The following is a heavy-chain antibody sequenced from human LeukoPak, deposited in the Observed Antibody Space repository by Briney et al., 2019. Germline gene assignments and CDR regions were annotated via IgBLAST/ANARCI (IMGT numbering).Heavy chain of an antibody. CDR1: GFTFSSYV. J-gene: IGHJ4*02. Sequence: PGGSLRLSCTAPGFTFSSYVIHWIRQAPGKGLEWVALVWHDGSNRYYSEAVKGRFTISRDNSKNTVYLQINSLRAEDTAVYYCARELSGSGSCPDYWGQGTRVTVSS. V-gene: IGHV3-33*01. CDR3: ARELSGSGSCPDY. D-gene: IGHD3-10*01. CDR2: VWHDGSNR.